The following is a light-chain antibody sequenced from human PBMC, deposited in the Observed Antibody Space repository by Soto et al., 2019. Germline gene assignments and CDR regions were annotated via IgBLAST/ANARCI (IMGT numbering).Light chain of an antibody. Sequence: IVMMQSPATLSVSPWESVTLSCRASQLFSSNLAWYQHKPGQAPRLLIYGVSTRDTGVPDRFSGSASGTEFTLTISSLQSEDFAVYYCQQYNNWPRTFGQGTRLEIK. CDR2: GVS. CDR3: QQYNNWPRT. V-gene: IGKV3-15*01. J-gene: IGKJ5*01. CDR1: QLFSSN.